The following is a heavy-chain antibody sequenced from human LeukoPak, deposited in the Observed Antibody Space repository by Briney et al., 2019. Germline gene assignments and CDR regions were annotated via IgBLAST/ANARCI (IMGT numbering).Heavy chain of an antibody. CDR1: GGSFSGYY. J-gene: IGHJ5*02. CDR3: ARHSGSGSYAKFDP. D-gene: IGHD3-10*01. V-gene: IGHV4-34*01. CDR2: INHSGST. Sequence: PSETLSLTCAVYGGSFSGYYWSWIRQPPGKGLEWIGEINHSGSTNYNPSLKSRVTISVDTSKNQFSLKLSSVTAADTAVYYCARHSGSGSYAKFDPWGQGTLVTVSS.